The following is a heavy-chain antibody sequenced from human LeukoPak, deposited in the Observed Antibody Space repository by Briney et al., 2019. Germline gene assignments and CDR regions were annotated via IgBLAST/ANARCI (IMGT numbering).Heavy chain of an antibody. CDR1: GYTSTSYY. CDR3: ARPEPDCSSTSCYMDV. V-gene: IGHV1-2*02. D-gene: IGHD2-2*01. J-gene: IGHJ6*02. Sequence: GASVKVSCRASGYTSTSYYMNWVRQAPGQGLEWMGWINPNSDGTNYAQKFQGRVTMTRYTSISTAYMELSRLRSDDTAVYYCARPEPDCSSTSCYMDVWGQGTTVTVSS. CDR2: INPNSDGT.